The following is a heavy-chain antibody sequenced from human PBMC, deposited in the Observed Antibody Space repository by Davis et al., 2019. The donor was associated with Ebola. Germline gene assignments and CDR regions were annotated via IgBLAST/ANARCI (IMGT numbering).Heavy chain of an antibody. D-gene: IGHD6-19*01. CDR1: GFTFISYW. Sequence: GGSLRLSCATSGFTFISYWMHWVRQAPGKGLEWVSSINSRGSYMYYADSVKGRFTISRDNAKNSLYLQMNSLRAEDTAVYYCARDPAVAVYYYYYMDVWGKGTTVTVFS. J-gene: IGHJ6*03. V-gene: IGHV3-21*01. CDR3: ARDPAVAVYYYYYMDV. CDR2: INSRGSYM.